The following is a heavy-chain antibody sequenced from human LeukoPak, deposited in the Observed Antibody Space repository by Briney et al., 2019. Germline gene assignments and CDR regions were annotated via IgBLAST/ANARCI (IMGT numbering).Heavy chain of an antibody. J-gene: IGHJ4*02. D-gene: IGHD4-11*01. CDR1: GYTFTSNS. CDR2: ISSSNGNT. CDR3: ARGASRLDYTPFDY. V-gene: IGHV1-18*01. Sequence: ASVKVSCKSSGYTFTSNSINWGRHAPGQGLGWMGWISSSNGNTNYAQKLQGRVTMTTDTSKTTAYMEVRSLRSDDTDMYYCARGASRLDYTPFDYWGQGSLVTVSS.